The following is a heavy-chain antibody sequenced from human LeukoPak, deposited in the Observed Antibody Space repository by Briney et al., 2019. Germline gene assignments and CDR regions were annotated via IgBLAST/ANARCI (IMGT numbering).Heavy chain of an antibody. CDR3: ARNTYCDFWSGYYNNWFDP. CDR2: INPNSGGT. CDR1: GYTFTGYY. D-gene: IGHD3-3*01. J-gene: IGHJ5*02. Sequence: ASVKVSCKASGYTFTGYYMHWVRQAPGQGLEWMGRINPNSGGTNYAQKFQGRVTMTRDTSISTAYMELSRLRSDDTAVYYCARNTYCDFWSGYYNNWFDPWGQGTLVTVSS. V-gene: IGHV1-2*06.